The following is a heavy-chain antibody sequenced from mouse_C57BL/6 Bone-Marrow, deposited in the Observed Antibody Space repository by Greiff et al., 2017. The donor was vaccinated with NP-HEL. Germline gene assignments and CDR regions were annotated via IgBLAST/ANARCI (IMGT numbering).Heavy chain of an antibody. CDR3: ARDGSIPYYAMDY. J-gene: IGHJ4*01. CDR1: GYTFTSYG. CDR2: IYPRSGNT. D-gene: IGHD1-1*01. Sequence: VQLQESGAELARPGASVKLSCKASGYTFTSYGISWVKQRTGQGLEWIGEIYPRSGNTYYNEKFKGKATLTADKSSSTAYMELRSLTSEDSAVYVYARDGSIPYYAMDYWGQGTSVTVSS. V-gene: IGHV1-81*01.